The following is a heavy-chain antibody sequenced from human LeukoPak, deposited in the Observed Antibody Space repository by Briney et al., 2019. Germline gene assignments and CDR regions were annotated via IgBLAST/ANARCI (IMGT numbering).Heavy chain of an antibody. D-gene: IGHD1-26*01. J-gene: IGHJ6*03. CDR3: ARAELSKSYYYYYMDV. Sequence: PSETLSLTCTVSGGSITSYYWSWIRQPPGKGLEWIGYIFYIGSTNYNPSLQSRVTISVDTSKNQFSLKLSSVTAADTAVYYCARAELSKSYYYYYMDVWGKGTTVTVSS. CDR2: IFYIGST. V-gene: IGHV4-59*01. CDR1: GGSITSYY.